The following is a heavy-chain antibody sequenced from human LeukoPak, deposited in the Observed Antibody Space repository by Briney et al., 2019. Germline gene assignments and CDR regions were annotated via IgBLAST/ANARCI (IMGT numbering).Heavy chain of an antibody. Sequence: PSETLSLTCTVSGGSISSYYWSWIRQPPGKGLEWIGYIYYSGSTNYNPSLKSRVTISVDTSKNQFSLKLSSVTAADTAVYYCAXXXEYCSSTSCSDYWGQGTLVTVSS. CDR1: GGSISSYY. CDR3: AXXXEYCSSTSCSDY. D-gene: IGHD2-2*01. V-gene: IGHV4-59*08. J-gene: IGHJ4*02. CDR2: IYYSGST.